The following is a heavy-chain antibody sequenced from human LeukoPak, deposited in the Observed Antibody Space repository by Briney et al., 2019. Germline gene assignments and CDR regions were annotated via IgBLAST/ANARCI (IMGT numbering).Heavy chain of an antibody. D-gene: IGHD4-17*01. J-gene: IGHJ6*02. Sequence: ASVKVSCKASGGTFSSYAIRWVRQAPGQGLEWMGGIIPIFGTANYAQKFQGRVTITADESTSTAYMELSSLRSEDTAVYYCAHMTTVSSYYYYYYGMDVWGQGTTVTVSS. CDR1: GGTFSSYA. V-gene: IGHV1-69*13. CDR3: AHMTTVSSYYYYYYGMDV. CDR2: IIPIFGTA.